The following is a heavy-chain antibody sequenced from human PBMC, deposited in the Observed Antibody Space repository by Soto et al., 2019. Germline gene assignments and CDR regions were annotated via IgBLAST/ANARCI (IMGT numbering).Heavy chain of an antibody. CDR3: ARDAYDYYESSGSYRH. J-gene: IGHJ4*02. CDR1: GFSFNTYK. D-gene: IGHD3-22*01. CDR2: ISSSGSTI. Sequence: EVQLVESGGGLVQPGGSLRLSCAASGFSFNTYKMNWVRQAPGKGLERVSYISSSGSTIYYADSVKGRFTISRHNAKNLLYLQMNSLRDEDTAVYYCARDAYDYYESSGSYRHWGQGTLVTVSS. V-gene: IGHV3-48*02.